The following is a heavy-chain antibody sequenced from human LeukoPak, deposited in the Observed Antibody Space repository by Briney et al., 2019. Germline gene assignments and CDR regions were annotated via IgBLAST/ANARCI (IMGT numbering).Heavy chain of an antibody. CDR1: GFTFTSYA. D-gene: IGHD4-17*01. CDR2: VSGSGDGT. Sequence: GGSLRLSCAASGFTFTSYAMGWVRRAPGKGLEWVSSVSGSGDGTYYADSVKGRFTISRDNSKKTLDLHMDSLRAEDTAVYYCAKERLGGNYGDYAVDYWAREPWSPSPQ. CDR3: AKERLGGNYGDYAVDY. V-gene: IGHV3-23*01. J-gene: IGHJ4*02.